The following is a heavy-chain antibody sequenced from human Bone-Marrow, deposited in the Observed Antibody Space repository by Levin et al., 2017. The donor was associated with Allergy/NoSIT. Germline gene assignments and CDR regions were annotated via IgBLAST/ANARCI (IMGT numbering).Heavy chain of an antibody. CDR2: IIPIFGTA. CDR1: GGTFSSYA. CDR3: AVRPALSGSGTHFDY. J-gene: IGHJ4*02. V-gene: IGHV1-69*13. D-gene: IGHD3-10*01. Sequence: SVKVSCKASGGTFSSYAISWVRQAPGQGLEWMGGIIPIFGTANYAQKFQGRVTITADESTSTAYMELSSLRSEDTAVYYCAVRPALSGSGTHFDYWGQGTLVTVSS.